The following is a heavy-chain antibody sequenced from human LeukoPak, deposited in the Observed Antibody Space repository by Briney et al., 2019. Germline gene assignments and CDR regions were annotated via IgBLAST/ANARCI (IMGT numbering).Heavy chain of an antibody. CDR3: ARVRSSGWALPTY. V-gene: IGHV4-34*01. J-gene: IGHJ4*02. Sequence: PSETLSLTCAVYGGSFSGYYWSWIRQPPGKGLEWIGEINHSGSTNYNPSLKSRVTISVDTSKNQFSLTLSSVTAADTAVYYCARVRSSGWALPTYWGQGTLVTVSS. CDR1: GGSFSGYY. D-gene: IGHD6-19*01. CDR2: INHSGST.